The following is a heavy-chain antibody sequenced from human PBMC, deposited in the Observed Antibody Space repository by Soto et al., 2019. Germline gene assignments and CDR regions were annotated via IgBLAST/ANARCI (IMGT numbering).Heavy chain of an antibody. CDR2: ISNRGDT. CDR3: ARWPRYCRGGSSFITGDAYHT. D-gene: IGHD2-15*01. Sequence: EVHLVESGGGLVQPGGSLRLSCTASGFIVSDTYVNWVRQAPGKGLEWVSVISNRGDTHYADSVRGRFSLCREIFDNTLHLQKNKLTVEDTAAYYCARWPRYCRGGSSFITGDAYHTYRQATTVTLPS. V-gene: IGHV3-66*01. J-gene: IGHJ3*02. CDR1: GFIVSDTY.